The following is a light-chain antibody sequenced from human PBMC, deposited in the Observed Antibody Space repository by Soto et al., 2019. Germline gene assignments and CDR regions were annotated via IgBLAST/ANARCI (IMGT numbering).Light chain of an antibody. Sequence: IQMTQSPSSLSASAGDRVTITCRASQSISSYLNWYQQKPGKAPKLLIYGASNLQRGVPSRFSGSGSGTDFTLTISSLQPEDFAAFYCQQSYISPYTFGQGTKLEIK. J-gene: IGKJ2*01. CDR1: QSISSY. CDR2: GAS. V-gene: IGKV1-39*01. CDR3: QQSYISPYT.